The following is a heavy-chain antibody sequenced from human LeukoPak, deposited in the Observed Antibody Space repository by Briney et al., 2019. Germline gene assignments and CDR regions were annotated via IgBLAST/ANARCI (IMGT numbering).Heavy chain of an antibody. CDR1: GITFRSSS. J-gene: IGHJ4*02. V-gene: IGHV3-30*02. CDR2: IRFDGSTK. Sequence: GGSLRLSCVASGITFRSSSMHWVRHAPGKGLEWLAFIRFDGSTKYYADSVKGRFTVSRDNSKSTLYLQMNSLRAEDTAVYYCAQPDFWGQGTLVTVSS. CDR3: AQPDF.